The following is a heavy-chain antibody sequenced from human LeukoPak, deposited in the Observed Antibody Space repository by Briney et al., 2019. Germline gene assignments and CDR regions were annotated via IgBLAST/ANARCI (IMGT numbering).Heavy chain of an antibody. Sequence: GGSLRLSCAASGFTFSSYAMSWVRQAPGKGLEWVSFISSSGSIIYYADSVKGRFTVSRDNAKNSLYLQMNSLRAEDTAVYYCARSEYTYGPDVVDYWGQGTLVTVSS. CDR2: ISSSGSII. CDR1: GFTFSSYA. D-gene: IGHD5-18*01. V-gene: IGHV3-48*04. CDR3: ARSEYTYGPDVVDY. J-gene: IGHJ4*02.